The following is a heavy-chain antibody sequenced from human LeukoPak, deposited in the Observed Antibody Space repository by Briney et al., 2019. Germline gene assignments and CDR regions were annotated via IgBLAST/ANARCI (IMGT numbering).Heavy chain of an antibody. J-gene: IGHJ4*02. V-gene: IGHV3-11*01. CDR2: IPTRGISV. Sequence: PGVSLRLSCAASGFRFRRFYMSWVRQTPGKALEWTSYIPTRGISVQYADSVRGRFTASRDDAMNALHLQMDSLRVEDTAVYYCTRAEGLGPGAHFDQWGQGALVIVSS. CDR3: TRAEGLGPGAHFDQ. CDR1: GFRFRRFY.